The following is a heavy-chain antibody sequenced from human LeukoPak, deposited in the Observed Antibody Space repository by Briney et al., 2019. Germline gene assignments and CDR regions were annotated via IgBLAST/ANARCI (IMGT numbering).Heavy chain of an antibody. V-gene: IGHV1-2*02. CDR1: GYTFTGYY. Sequence: ASVKVSCKASGYTFTGYYMHWVRQAPGQGLEWMGWINPNSGGTNYAQKFQGRVTMTRDTSISTAYMELSRLRSDDTAVYYCARDGYYDSSGSSRAGYFDLWGRGTLVTVSS. J-gene: IGHJ2*01. CDR2: INPNSGGT. CDR3: ARDGYYDSSGSSRAGYFDL. D-gene: IGHD3-22*01.